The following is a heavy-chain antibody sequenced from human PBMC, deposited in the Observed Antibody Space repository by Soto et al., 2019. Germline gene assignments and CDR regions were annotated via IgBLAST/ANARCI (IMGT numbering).Heavy chain of an antibody. CDR1: GGSISSHY. CDR2: VYTTGGT. D-gene: IGHD3-16*01. J-gene: IGHJ4*02. CDR3: VRDVTWGHYQKFDY. V-gene: IGHV4-4*07. Sequence: ESVSRTCSGSGGSISSHYWGWIRLPARKGLEWIGRVYTTGGTDYNPSLKRRVTISIDTSKNKCYLRLSSVPAADTALYFCVRDVTWGHYQKFDYRGQGALVTVSS.